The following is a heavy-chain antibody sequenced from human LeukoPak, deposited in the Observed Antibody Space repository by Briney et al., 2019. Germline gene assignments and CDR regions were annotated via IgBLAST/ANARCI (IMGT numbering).Heavy chain of an antibody. Sequence: PGGSLRLSCAASGFTFSSYSMNWVRLAPGKGLEWVSYIGTSSGIISYPDSVKGRFTISRDDAKNSLYLQMNSLRDEDTAVYYCARDRDWGFDYWGQGTLVTVSS. J-gene: IGHJ4*02. V-gene: IGHV3-48*02. D-gene: IGHD7-27*01. CDR2: IGTSSGII. CDR3: ARDRDWGFDY. CDR1: GFTFSSYS.